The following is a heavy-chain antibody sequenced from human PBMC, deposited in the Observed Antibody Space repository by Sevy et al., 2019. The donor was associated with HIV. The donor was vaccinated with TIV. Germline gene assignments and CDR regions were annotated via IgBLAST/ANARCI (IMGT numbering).Heavy chain of an antibody. CDR3: ASPYCGGDCYPLDYYYGMDV. CDR2: INPNSGGT. D-gene: IGHD2-21*02. V-gene: IGHV1-2*02. J-gene: IGHJ6*02. Sequence: ASVKVSCKASGYTFTGYYMHWVRQAPGQGLEWMGWINPNSGGTNYAQKFQGRVTMTRDTSISTAYMELGRLRSDDTAVYYCASPYCGGDCYPLDYYYGMDVWGQGTTVTVSS. CDR1: GYTFTGYY.